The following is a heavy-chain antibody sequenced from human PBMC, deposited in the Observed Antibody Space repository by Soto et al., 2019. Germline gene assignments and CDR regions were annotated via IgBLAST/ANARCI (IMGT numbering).Heavy chain of an antibody. CDR1: GFTFSNHW. J-gene: IGHJ6*02. Sequence: EVQLVESGGGLVQPGASLRLSCAASGFTFSNHWITWVRQAPGKGLEWVANIKGDGSEKYYVDSVKGRFTISRDNAKNSVYLQMNSLRAEDTAVYYCARGHYGMDVWGQGTTVTVSS. CDR2: IKGDGSEK. CDR3: ARGHYGMDV. V-gene: IGHV3-7*01.